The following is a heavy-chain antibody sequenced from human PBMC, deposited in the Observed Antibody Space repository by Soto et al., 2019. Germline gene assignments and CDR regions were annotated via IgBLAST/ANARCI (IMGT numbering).Heavy chain of an antibody. V-gene: IGHV3-23*01. Sequence: GGSLRLSCAASGFTFRSYAMSWVRQAPGKGLEWVSAISGSGGSTYYADSVKGRFTISRDNSKYTLYLQMNSLRAEDTAVYYCAKDPRRILVVPAATHYYGMDVWGQGTTVTVSS. CDR3: AKDPRRILVVPAATHYYGMDV. CDR2: ISGSGGST. CDR1: GFTFRSYA. J-gene: IGHJ6*02. D-gene: IGHD2-2*01.